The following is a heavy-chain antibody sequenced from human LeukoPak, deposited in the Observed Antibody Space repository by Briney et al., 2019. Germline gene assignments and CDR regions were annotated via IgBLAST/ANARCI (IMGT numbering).Heavy chain of an antibody. V-gene: IGHV3-23*01. Sequence: PGGSLRLSCAASGFTFSSYAMSWVRQAPGKGLEWVSAISGSGGSTYYADSVKGRFTISRDNSKNTLYLQMNSLRAEDTAVYYCAKEPSYYDILTGRDAFDFWGQGTMVTVSS. J-gene: IGHJ3*01. CDR2: ISGSGGST. CDR3: AKEPSYYDILTGRDAFDF. D-gene: IGHD3-9*01. CDR1: GFTFSSYA.